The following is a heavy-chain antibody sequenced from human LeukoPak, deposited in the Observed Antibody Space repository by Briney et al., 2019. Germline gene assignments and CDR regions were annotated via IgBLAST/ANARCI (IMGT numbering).Heavy chain of an antibody. D-gene: IGHD5-24*01. V-gene: IGHV1-2*06. CDR3: ARVVRDGYKTYYFDY. Sequence: ASVKVSCKASGYTFTGYYMHWVRQAPGQGLEWMGRINPNSGGTSYAQKFQGRVTMTRDTSISTAYMELSRLRSDDTAVYYCARVVRDGYKTYYFDYWGQGTLVTVSS. CDR1: GYTFTGYY. CDR2: INPNSGGT. J-gene: IGHJ4*02.